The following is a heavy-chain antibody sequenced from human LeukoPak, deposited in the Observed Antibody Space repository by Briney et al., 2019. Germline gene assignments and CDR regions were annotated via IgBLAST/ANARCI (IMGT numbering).Heavy chain of an antibody. D-gene: IGHD3-3*01. CDR3: ARGSPYDFWSGYSPGASDH. J-gene: IGHJ4*02. CDR1: GFTFSSYE. Sequence: GGSLRLSCAASGFTFSSYEMNWVRQAPGKGLEWVSYISSSGSGIYYADSVKGRFTISRDNAKNSLYLQMTSLRAEDTAVYYCARGSPYDFWSGYSPGASDHWGQGTLVTVSS. V-gene: IGHV3-48*03. CDR2: ISSSGSGI.